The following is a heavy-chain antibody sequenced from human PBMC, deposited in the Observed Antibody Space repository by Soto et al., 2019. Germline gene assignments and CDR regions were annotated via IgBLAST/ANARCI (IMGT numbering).Heavy chain of an antibody. V-gene: IGHV3-30*18. CDR1: GLIFSNYG. CDR2: ISHDGKNK. D-gene: IGHD1-26*01. Sequence: GGSLRLSCAASGLIFSNYGMHWVRQAPGKGLEWVALISHDGKNKYYADSVQGRFTISRDNSKNTLYLQMNSLRGDDTAVYYCAKDRPVKARSGSLSSWGQGTLVTVS. J-gene: IGHJ5*02. CDR3: AKDRPVKARSGSLSS.